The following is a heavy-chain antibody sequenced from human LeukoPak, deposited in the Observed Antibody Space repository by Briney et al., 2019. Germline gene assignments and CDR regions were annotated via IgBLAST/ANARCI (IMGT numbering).Heavy chain of an antibody. J-gene: IGHJ4*02. V-gene: IGHV3-23*01. D-gene: IGHD3-22*01. CDR3: TNRYYYDRVFDY. Sequence: GGSLRLSCAASGFTFSSYAMSWVRQAPGKGLEWVSAISGSGGGTYYADSVKGRFTISRDNSKNTLYLQMNSLRAEDTAVYYCTNRYYYDRVFDYWGQGTLVTVSS. CDR1: GFTFSSYA. CDR2: ISGSGGGT.